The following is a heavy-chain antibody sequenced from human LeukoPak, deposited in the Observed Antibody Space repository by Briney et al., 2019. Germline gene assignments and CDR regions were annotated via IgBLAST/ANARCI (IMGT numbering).Heavy chain of an antibody. J-gene: IGHJ5*02. V-gene: IGHV4-34*01. CDR3: ARSPTAAAGTSNWFDP. Sequence: SETLSLTCAVYGGSFSGYYWSWIRQPPGKGLEWIGEINHRGSTNYNPSLKSRVTISVDTSKNQFSLKLSSVTAADTAVYYCARSPTAAAGTSNWFDPWGQGTLATVSS. CDR2: INHRGST. D-gene: IGHD6-13*01. CDR1: GGSFSGYY.